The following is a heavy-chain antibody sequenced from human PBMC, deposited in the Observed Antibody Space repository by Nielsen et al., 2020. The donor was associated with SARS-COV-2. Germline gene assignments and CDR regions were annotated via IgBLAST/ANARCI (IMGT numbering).Heavy chain of an antibody. D-gene: IGHD2-2*01. Sequence: WIRQPPGKGLEWIGEINHSGSTDYNPSLKSRVTISVDTSKNQFSLKLSSVTAADTAVYYCARGHRPSPDIVIVPATEDYYYYGMDVWGQGTTVTVS. V-gene: IGHV4-34*01. J-gene: IGHJ6*02. CDR2: INHSGST. CDR3: ARGHRPSPDIVIVPATEDYYYYGMDV.